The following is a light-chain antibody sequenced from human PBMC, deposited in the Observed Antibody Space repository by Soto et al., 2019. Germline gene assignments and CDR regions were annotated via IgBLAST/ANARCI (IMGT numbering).Light chain of an antibody. CDR3: QQYNSQWT. J-gene: IGKJ1*01. V-gene: IGKV1-5*03. CDR2: KAS. CDR1: QSISSW. Sequence: IQMTQSPSSLSASVGDRVTITCRASQSISSWLAWYQQKPGRAPKLLIYKASSLESGVPSRYSGSGSGTEFTLTITSLPPDDFATYYCQQYNSQWTFGQGTKVDIK.